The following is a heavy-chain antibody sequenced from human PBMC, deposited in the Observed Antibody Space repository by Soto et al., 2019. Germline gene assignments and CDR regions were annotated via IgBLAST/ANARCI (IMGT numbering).Heavy chain of an antibody. D-gene: IGHD1-26*01. Sequence: PGGSLRLSCAASGFTFSSYWMSWVRQAPGEGLEWVANIKQDGSEKYYVDSVKGRFTISRDNAKNSLFLHMNSLRAEDTAVYYCARDSVTVIKPIVDYYYYYMDVWGKGTTVTVSS. CDR2: IKQDGSEK. CDR3: ARDSVTVIKPIVDYYYYYMDV. V-gene: IGHV3-7*01. J-gene: IGHJ6*03. CDR1: GFTFSSYW.